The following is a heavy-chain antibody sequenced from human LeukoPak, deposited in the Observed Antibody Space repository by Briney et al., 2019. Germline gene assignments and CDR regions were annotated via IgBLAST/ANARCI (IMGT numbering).Heavy chain of an antibody. J-gene: IGHJ3*02. CDR3: ARRVGTALGNAFDI. CDR1: GGSISSSCCY. D-gene: IGHD1-26*01. CDR2: VYYSGST. Sequence: SETLSLTCTVSGGSISSSCCYWAWIRQPPGKGLEWIGSVYYSGSTHYNPSLKSRVTISVDTSKNQFSLKLSSVPAADTAVYYCARRVGTALGNAFDIWGQGTMFTISS. V-gene: IGHV4-39*01.